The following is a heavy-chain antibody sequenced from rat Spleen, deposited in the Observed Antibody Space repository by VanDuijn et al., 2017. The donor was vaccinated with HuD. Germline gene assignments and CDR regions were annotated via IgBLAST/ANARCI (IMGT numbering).Heavy chain of an antibody. J-gene: IGHJ2*01. Sequence: EVKLVESGGGLVQPGRSLKLSCAASGFNFNDYWMGWVRQAPTKGLEWVATISYDGSTTYYRDSVKGRFTISRDNAKSTLYLQMNSLRSEDTATYFCTSGGYNLSLDYWGQGVMVTVSS. D-gene: IGHD1-4*01. V-gene: IGHV5-29*01. CDR1: GFNFNDYW. CDR2: ISYDGSTT. CDR3: TSGGYNLSLDY.